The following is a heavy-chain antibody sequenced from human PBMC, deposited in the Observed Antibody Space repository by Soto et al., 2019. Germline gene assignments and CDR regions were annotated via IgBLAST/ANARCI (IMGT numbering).Heavy chain of an antibody. D-gene: IGHD5-12*01. CDR1: GFTFSSYG. CDR3: AKSPWGATIVPCHH. Sequence: QVQLVESGGGVVQTGKSLRLSCAGSGFTFSSYGMHWVRLAPGKGLEWLAAISHDGSSNYYADSVNGRFTISRDNSKNTLYLQMNSLRVEDTAVYYCAKSPWGATIVPCHHWGQGILVTVSS. V-gene: IGHV3-30*18. CDR2: ISHDGSSN. J-gene: IGHJ4*02.